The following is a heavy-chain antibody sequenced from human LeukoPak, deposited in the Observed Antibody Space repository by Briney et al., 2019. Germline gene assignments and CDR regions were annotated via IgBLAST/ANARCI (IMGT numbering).Heavy chain of an antibody. CDR3: ARVYPADYDILTGYYDY. CDR2: IIPIFGTA. CDR1: GGTFSSYA. J-gene: IGHJ4*02. Sequence: ASVKVSCKATGGTFSSYAISWVRQAPGQGLEWMGGIIPIFGTAHYAQKFQGRVRITAEESTSTDYMELGSLRSEDTAVYCCARVYPADYDILTGYYDYWGQGTLVGVCS. D-gene: IGHD3-9*01. V-gene: IGHV1-69*13.